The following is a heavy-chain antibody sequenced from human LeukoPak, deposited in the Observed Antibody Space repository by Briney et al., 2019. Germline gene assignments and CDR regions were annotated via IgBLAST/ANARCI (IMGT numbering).Heavy chain of an antibody. Sequence: PGGSLRLSCAASGFTFDDYAMHWVRQGPGMGLEWVSLISGDSDYTYYADSVKGRFTISRDNSKNSLYLQMNTLRTEDNALYYCAKGHGSRTGDFEYWGQGTLVTVSS. D-gene: IGHD3-10*01. CDR1: GFTFDDYA. J-gene: IGHJ4*02. CDR2: ISGDSDYT. CDR3: AKGHGSRTGDFEY. V-gene: IGHV3-43*02.